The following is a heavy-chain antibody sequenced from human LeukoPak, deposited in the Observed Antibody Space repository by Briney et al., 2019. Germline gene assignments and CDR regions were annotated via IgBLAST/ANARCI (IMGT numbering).Heavy chain of an antibody. J-gene: IGHJ4*02. CDR2: ISGSGGST. V-gene: IGHV3-23*01. D-gene: IGHD3-10*01. CDR3: AKVYYYGSGTSRFYFDS. CDR1: GFTFSSYA. Sequence: GGSLRLSCAASGFTFSSYAMSWVRQAPGKGLEWVAGISGSGGSTYYADSVKGRFTISRDNSKDTLYLQMNSLSPEDTALFYCAKVYYYGSGTSRFYFDSWGQGTLVIVSS.